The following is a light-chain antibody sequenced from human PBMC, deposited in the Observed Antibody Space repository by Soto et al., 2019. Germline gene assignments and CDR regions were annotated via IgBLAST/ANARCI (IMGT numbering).Light chain of an antibody. CDR3: QQYNNWPRT. Sequence: EIVMTQSPAPLSVSPGERATLSCMASQSVSSNLAWYQQKPGQAPRLIISGASTRATGIPARFSGSGSGTECTLTISSLQSEDFAVYYCQQYNNWPRTFRQGTKVDIK. CDR2: GAS. CDR1: QSVSSN. V-gene: IGKV3-15*01. J-gene: IGKJ1*01.